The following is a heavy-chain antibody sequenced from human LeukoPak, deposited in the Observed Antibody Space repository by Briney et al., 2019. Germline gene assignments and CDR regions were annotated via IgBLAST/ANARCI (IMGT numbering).Heavy chain of an antibody. CDR2: IRSKANSDET. CDR1: GFIFSDSA. V-gene: IGHV3-73*01. J-gene: IGHJ2*01. D-gene: IGHD3-3*01. Sequence: PGGSLRLSCTVSGFIFSDSAIHWVRQAAGKGLEWVGRIRSKANSDETAYAASVKGRFTISRDDSKDTAYLQMHSLKPEDTAVYHCTSPAHDFDFWSGYYSVWGRGAQVPVS. CDR3: TSPAHDFDFWSGYYSV.